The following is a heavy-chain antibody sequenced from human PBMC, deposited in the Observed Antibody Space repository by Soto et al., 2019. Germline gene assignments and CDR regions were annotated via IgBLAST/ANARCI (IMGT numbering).Heavy chain of an antibody. D-gene: IGHD3-22*01. J-gene: IGHJ4*02. Sequence: GSGPTLVNPTQTLTLTCTFSGFSLSTTGVGVGWIRQPPGKALEWLALIYWDDDKRQSPSLKSRLTITGDTSKNQVVLTLTNMDPVDTATYYCVHSFYDLSGPFLFDYWGQGTLVTVSS. CDR1: GFSLSTTGVG. V-gene: IGHV2-5*02. CDR3: VHSFYDLSGPFLFDY. CDR2: IYWDDDK.